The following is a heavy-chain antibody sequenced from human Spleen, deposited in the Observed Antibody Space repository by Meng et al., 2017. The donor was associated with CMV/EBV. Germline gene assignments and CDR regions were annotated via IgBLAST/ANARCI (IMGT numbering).Heavy chain of an antibody. CDR3: TRQLLWFGELSPYFDY. Sequence: YHFSAYLVHWVRQAPGQGLEWMGWIDPNTGGTNYTQKFQGRLTMTRDPSISTAYLELNSLRSDDTAVYYCTRQLLWFGELSPYFDYWGQGALVTVSS. CDR1: YHFSAYL. J-gene: IGHJ4*02. D-gene: IGHD3-10*01. CDR2: IDPNTGGT. V-gene: IGHV1-2*02.